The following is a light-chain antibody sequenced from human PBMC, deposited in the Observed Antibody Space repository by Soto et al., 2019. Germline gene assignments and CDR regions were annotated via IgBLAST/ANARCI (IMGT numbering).Light chain of an antibody. Sequence: QSALTQPRSVAGSPGQTVTISCTGTSSDVGGYNYVSWYQQHPGKAPKVLIYEVTKLPSGVPDRFSGSKSGNTASLTISGLQAEDEADYYCCSYAGSYDWVFGGGTTLTVL. J-gene: IGLJ3*02. CDR3: CSYAGSYDWV. V-gene: IGLV2-11*01. CDR1: SSDVGGYNY. CDR2: EVT.